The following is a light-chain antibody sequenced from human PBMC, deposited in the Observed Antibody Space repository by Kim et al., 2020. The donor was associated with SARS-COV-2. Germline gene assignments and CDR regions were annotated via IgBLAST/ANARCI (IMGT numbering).Light chain of an antibody. J-gene: IGKJ4*01. Sequence: ASVGDTVTISCRASQGINRLLNCYPQRPGKDPQLLLHYASSLKSEVPTRFSTSGSATVYTLTIASLQPEDFATYFCHQTYGTPPTFGGRARMEI. V-gene: IGKV1-39*01. CDR1: QGINRL. CDR3: HQTYGTPPT. CDR2: YAS.